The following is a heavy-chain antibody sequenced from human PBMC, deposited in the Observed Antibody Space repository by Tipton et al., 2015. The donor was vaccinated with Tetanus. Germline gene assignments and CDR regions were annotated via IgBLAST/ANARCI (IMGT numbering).Heavy chain of an antibody. CDR1: GGSISSSSYY. J-gene: IGHJ4*02. D-gene: IGHD2-2*01. CDR2: IYYSGST. Sequence: TLSLTCTVSGGSISSSSYYWGWIRQPPGKGLEWIGSIYYSGSTYYNLSLKSRVTISVDTSKNQFSLKLSSVTAADTAVYYCARTSIPAADYCFDYWGQGTLVTVSS. V-gene: IGHV4-39*01. CDR3: ARTSIPAADYCFDY.